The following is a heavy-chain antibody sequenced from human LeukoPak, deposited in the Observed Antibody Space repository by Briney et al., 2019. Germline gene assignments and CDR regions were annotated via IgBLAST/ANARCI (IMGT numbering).Heavy chain of an antibody. Sequence: PGGSLRLFCAASGFTVSSNYMSWVRQAPGKGLEWVSVIYSGGSTYYADSVKGRFTISRDNSKNTLYLQMNSLRAEDTAVYYCARGYDYVWGSYRSDYWGQGTLVTVSS. CDR3: ARGYDYVWGSYRSDY. D-gene: IGHD3-16*02. CDR1: GFTVSSNY. CDR2: IYSGGST. J-gene: IGHJ4*02. V-gene: IGHV3-66*01.